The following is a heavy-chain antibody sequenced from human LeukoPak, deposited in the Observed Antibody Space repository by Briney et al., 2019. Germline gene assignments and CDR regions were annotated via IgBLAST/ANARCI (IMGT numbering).Heavy chain of an antibody. D-gene: IGHD3-22*01. CDR1: GGSFSGYY. J-gene: IGHJ3*02. CDR3: ARGPYYYDSSGAFDI. Sequence: SETLSLTCAVYGGSFSGYYWSWIRQPPGKGLEWIGEINHSGSTNYNPSLKSRVTISVDTSKNQFFLKLSSGTAADTAVYFCARGPYYYDSSGAFDIWGQGTMVTVSS. V-gene: IGHV4-34*01. CDR2: INHSGST.